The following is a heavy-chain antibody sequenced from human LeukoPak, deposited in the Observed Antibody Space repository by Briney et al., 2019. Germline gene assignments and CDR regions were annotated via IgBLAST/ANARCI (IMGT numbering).Heavy chain of an antibody. J-gene: IGHJ3*02. CDR2: IRYDGSNK. V-gene: IGHV3-30*02. D-gene: IGHD1-1*01. CDR3: AKDQLEFDAFDI. CDR1: GFTFSSYG. Sequence: GGSLRLSCAASGFTFSSYGMHWVRQAPGKGLVWVAFIRYDGSNKYYADSVKGRFTISRDNSKNTLYLQMNSLRAEDTAVYYCAKDQLEFDAFDIWGQGTMVTVSS.